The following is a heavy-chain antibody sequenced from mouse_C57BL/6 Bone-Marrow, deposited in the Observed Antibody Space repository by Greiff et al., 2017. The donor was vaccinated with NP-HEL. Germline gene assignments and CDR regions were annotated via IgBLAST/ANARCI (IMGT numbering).Heavy chain of an antibody. CDR1: GYAFSSSW. J-gene: IGHJ2*01. D-gene: IGHD2-2*01. CDR2: IYPGDGDT. V-gene: IGHV1-82*01. Sequence: VQLQESGPELVKPGASVKISCKASGYAFSSSWMNWVKQRPGKGLEWIGRIYPGDGDTNYNGKFKGKATLTADKSSSTAYMQLSSLTSEDSAVYFCARWLRFYFDYWGQGTTLTVSS. CDR3: ARWLRFYFDY.